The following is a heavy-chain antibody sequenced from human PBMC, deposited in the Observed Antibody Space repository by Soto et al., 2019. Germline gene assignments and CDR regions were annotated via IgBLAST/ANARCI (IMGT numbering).Heavy chain of an antibody. J-gene: IGHJ4*02. V-gene: IGHV3-23*01. CDR1: EFTFSTYA. Sequence: VGSPRLSGAASEFTFSTYAMSWVRQAPGKGLEWVSSIGSGGSPTDYADSVKGRFTISRYNSKNTLYLQMNSLRAEDTAVYYCAKGALSTYFDWGQGTLVTVSS. D-gene: IGHD3-9*01. CDR3: AKGALSTYFD. CDR2: IGSGGSPT.